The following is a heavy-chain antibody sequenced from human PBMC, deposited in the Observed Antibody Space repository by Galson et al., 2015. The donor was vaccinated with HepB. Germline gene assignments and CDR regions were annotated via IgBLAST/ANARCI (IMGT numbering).Heavy chain of an antibody. D-gene: IGHD6-19*01. Sequence: SLRLSCAASGFTFSSYGMHWVRQAPGKGLEWVAVISYDGSNKYYADSVKGRFTISRDNSKNTLYLQMNSLRAEDTAVYYCAKDIDAVADHFDYWGQGTLVTVSS. CDR3: AKDIDAVADHFDY. V-gene: IGHV3-30*18. CDR1: GFTFSSYG. CDR2: ISYDGSNK. J-gene: IGHJ4*02.